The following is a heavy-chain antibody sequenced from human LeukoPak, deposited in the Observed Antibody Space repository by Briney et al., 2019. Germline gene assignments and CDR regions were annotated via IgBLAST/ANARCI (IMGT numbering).Heavy chain of an antibody. Sequence: GGSLRLSCAAPGFTFSSYAMHWVRQAPGKGLEWVAVISYDGSNKYYADSVKGRFTISRDNSKNTLYLQMNSLRAEDTAVYYCARNYYGSSGYYDYWGQGTLVTVSS. J-gene: IGHJ4*02. D-gene: IGHD3-22*01. CDR2: ISYDGSNK. CDR1: GFTFSSYA. V-gene: IGHV3-30-3*01. CDR3: ARNYYGSSGYYDY.